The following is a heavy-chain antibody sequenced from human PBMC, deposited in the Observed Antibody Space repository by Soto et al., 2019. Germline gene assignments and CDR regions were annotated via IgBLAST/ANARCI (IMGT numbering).Heavy chain of an antibody. CDR1: GFTLSSYA. J-gene: IGHJ4*02. CDR3: AREVEYTSAFGISSSFDF. D-gene: IGHD6-19*01. V-gene: IGHV3-30-3*01. CDR2: ISKGGSNL. Sequence: LRLSCAASGFTLSSYAIHWVRQAPGKGLGWVTVISKGGSNLYFADSVKGRFTISRDNSKNTLYLQMNSLRSEDTAVYYCAREVEYTSAFGISSSFDFWGQGTLVTVSS.